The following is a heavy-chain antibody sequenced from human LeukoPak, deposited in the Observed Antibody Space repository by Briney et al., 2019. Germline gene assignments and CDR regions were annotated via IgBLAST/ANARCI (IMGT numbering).Heavy chain of an antibody. CDR1: GLTISKSW. CDR3: IRGSSSY. Sequence: GGSLRLSCAVSGLTISKSWMSWVRQAPGKGLEWVANIDPDGSDIYYVDSVKGRFTVSRDNAKNSLYLQMNSLRVEDTGTYYCIRGSSSYWGQGTLVTV. J-gene: IGHJ4*02. CDR2: IDPDGSDI. V-gene: IGHV3-7*04.